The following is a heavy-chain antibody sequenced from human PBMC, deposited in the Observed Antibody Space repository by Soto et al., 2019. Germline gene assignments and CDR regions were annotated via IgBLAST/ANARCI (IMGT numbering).Heavy chain of an antibody. J-gene: IGHJ4*02. D-gene: IGHD1-26*01. V-gene: IGHV4-31*03. Sequence: PSETLSLTCTVSGGSISSGGYYWSWIRQHPGKGLEWIGYIYYSGSTYYNPSLKSRVTISVDTSKNQFSLKLSSVTAADTAVYYCASGNSGSYPYDYWSQGTLVTVSS. CDR3: ASGNSGSYPYDY. CDR1: GGSISSGGYY. CDR2: IYYSGST.